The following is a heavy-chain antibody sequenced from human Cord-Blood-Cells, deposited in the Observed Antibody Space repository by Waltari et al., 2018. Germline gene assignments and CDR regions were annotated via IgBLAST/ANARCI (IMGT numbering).Heavy chain of an antibody. CDR2: INHSGST. V-gene: IGHV4-34*01. J-gene: IGHJ4*02. Sequence: QVQLQQWGAGLLKPSETLSLTCAVYGGSFSGYYWSWIRQPPGTGLEWCWEINHSGSTNYNPSLKSRDTISVDTSKNQFSLKLSSVTAADTAVYYCAREGLGYCSSTSCYALDYWGQGTLVTVSS. D-gene: IGHD2-2*01. CDR1: GGSFSGYY. CDR3: AREGLGYCSSTSCYALDY.